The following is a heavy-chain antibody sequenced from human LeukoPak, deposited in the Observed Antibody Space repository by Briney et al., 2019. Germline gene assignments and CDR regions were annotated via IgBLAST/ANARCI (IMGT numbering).Heavy chain of an antibody. Sequence: GGSLRLSCAASGFTFSSYAMSCVRQAPGKGLEWVSGISASGGSTYYADSVKGRFTISRDNSKNTLYLQMNSLRAEDTAVYYCAGRLTGSYFDYWGQGTLVTVSS. CDR3: AGRLTGSYFDY. J-gene: IGHJ4*02. CDR2: ISASGGST. D-gene: IGHD3-9*01. V-gene: IGHV3-23*01. CDR1: GFTFSSYA.